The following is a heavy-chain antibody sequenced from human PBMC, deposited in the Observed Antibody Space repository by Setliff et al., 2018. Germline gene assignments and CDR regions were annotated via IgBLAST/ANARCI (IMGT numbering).Heavy chain of an antibody. J-gene: IGHJ5*02. V-gene: IGHV4-4*07. Sequence: NPSETLSLTCTVSGGSINNYFWTWIRQPAGKGLEWIGRLYTSGISNYNPSLKSRVTMSVDTSKNQFSLNLTSVTAADTAAYYCARENADYARSFDPWGQGTLVTVSS. CDR3: ARENADYARSFDP. D-gene: IGHD3-16*01. CDR2: LYTSGIS. CDR1: GGSINNYF.